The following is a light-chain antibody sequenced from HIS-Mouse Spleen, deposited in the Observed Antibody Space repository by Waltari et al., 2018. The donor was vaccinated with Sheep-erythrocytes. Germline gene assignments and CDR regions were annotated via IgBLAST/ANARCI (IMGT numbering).Light chain of an antibody. CDR2: AAS. CDR3: QQSYSTPQFT. Sequence: DIQMTQSPSSLSASVGDRVTITCRASQSISSYLNWYQQKPGKAPKLLIYAASSLQSWGPSRFSGSGSGTDFTLTISSLQPEDFATYYCQQSYSTPQFTFGPGTKVDIK. V-gene: IGKV1-39*01. J-gene: IGKJ3*01. CDR1: QSISSY.